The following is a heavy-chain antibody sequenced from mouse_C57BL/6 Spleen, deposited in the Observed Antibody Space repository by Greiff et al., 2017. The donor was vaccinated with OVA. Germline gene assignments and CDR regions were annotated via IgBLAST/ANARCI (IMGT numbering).Heavy chain of an antibody. Sequence: QVQLQQPGAELVKPGASVKLSCKASGYTFTSYWMPWVKQRPGQGLEWIGMIHPNSGSTNYNEKFKSKATLTVDKSSSTAYMQLSSLTSEDAAVYYCARSVGRGFDYWGQGTTLTVSS. D-gene: IGHD4-1*01. CDR3: ARSVGRGFDY. CDR2: IHPNSGST. CDR1: GYTFTSYW. J-gene: IGHJ2*01. V-gene: IGHV1-64*01.